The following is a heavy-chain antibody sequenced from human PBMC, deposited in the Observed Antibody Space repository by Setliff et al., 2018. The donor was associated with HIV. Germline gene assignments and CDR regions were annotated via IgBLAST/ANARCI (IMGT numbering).Heavy chain of an antibody. J-gene: IGHJ6*03. CDR3: ARSSTISHYYMDV. CDR2: INAGNGNT. D-gene: IGHD3-3*01. V-gene: IGHV1-3*01. CDR1: GYTFTSYA. Sequence: ASVKVSCKASGYTFTSYAMHWVRQAPGQRLEWMGWINAGNGNTNYAQKLQGRVTMTTDTSTSTAYMELRSLRSDDTAVYYCARSSTISHYYMDVWGKGTTVTVSS.